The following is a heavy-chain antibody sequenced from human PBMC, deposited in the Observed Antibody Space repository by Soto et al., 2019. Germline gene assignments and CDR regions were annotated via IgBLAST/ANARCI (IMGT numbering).Heavy chain of an antibody. D-gene: IGHD3-9*01. CDR3: AKSLQYFDRLDY. CDR2: TSVSGGRT. J-gene: IGHJ4*02. Sequence: GSLRLSCAGSGFTFSTYAMSWVRQAPGKGLEWVSATSVSGGRTYYADFVKGRFTISRDNSENTLYLQMNSLRVEDTAIYYCAKSLQYFDRLDYWGQGTLVTVSS. V-gene: IGHV3-23*01. CDR1: GFTFSTYA.